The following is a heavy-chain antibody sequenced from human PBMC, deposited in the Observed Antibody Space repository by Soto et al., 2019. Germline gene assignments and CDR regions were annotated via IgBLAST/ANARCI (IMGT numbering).Heavy chain of an antibody. Sequence: QLQLQESGPGLVKPSETLSLTCTVSGGSISSSSYYWGWIRQPPGKGLEWIGTISYSGGTYYNSSLQSRVSISVDTSNNQFSLRLSSVTAADTAVFYCAVYCSSTSCLRRAFDIWGQGTMVTVSS. CDR1: GGSISSSSYY. CDR3: AVYCSSTSCLRRAFDI. CDR2: ISYSGGT. V-gene: IGHV4-39*01. D-gene: IGHD2-2*01. J-gene: IGHJ3*02.